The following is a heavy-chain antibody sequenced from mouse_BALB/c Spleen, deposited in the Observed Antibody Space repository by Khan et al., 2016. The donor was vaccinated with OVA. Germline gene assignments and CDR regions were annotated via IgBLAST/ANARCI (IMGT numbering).Heavy chain of an antibody. CDR2: INPSTGYT. J-gene: IGHJ4*01. Sequence: QVQLKQSGAELAKPGASVKMSCKASGYIFTSYWMHWVKQRPGQGLEWIGYINPSTGYTEYNQKFKDKATLTADKSSSTAYMQLSSLTSEDSAVYYCARPLTTAASSYAMDYWGQGTSVTVSS. CDR1: GYIFTSYW. V-gene: IGHV1-7*01. CDR3: ARPLTTAASSYAMDY. D-gene: IGHD1-2*01.